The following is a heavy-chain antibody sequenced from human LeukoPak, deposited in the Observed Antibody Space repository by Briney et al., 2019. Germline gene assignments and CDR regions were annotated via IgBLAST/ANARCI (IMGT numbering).Heavy chain of an antibody. Sequence: PGGSLRLSCAASGFTFSSYAMSWVRQAPGKGLEWVPVISGSGGSTFYADSAKGRFTISRDNSKNTLYLQMNSLRAEDTAVYYCAKGRNPGYASDWYDYWGQGTLVTVSS. CDR1: GFTFSSYA. D-gene: IGHD6-19*01. CDR2: ISGSGGST. J-gene: IGHJ4*02. CDR3: AKGRNPGYASDWYDY. V-gene: IGHV3-23*01.